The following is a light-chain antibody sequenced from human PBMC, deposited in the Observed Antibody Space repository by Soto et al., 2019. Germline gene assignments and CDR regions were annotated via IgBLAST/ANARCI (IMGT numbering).Light chain of an antibody. CDR2: DVS. CDR3: QHYGSSPT. J-gene: IGKJ1*01. CDR1: QSVSSNY. Sequence: ETVLTQSPGTLSLSPGERATLSCRSSQSVSSNYLAWYQQKPGQAPRLLIYDVSSRATGIPDRFSGSGSGTDFTLTISRLEPEDFAMYYCQHYGSSPTFGQGTKVEIK. V-gene: IGKV3-20*01.